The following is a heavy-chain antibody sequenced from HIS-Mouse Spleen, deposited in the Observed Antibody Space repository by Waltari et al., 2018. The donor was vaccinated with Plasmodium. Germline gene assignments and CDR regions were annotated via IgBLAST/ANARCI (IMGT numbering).Heavy chain of an antibody. V-gene: IGHV3-30*18. CDR1: GFTFSSYG. Sequence: QVQLVESGGGVVQPGRSLRLSCAASGFTFSSYGMPWVRQAPGKGWEWVAVISYDGRNKYYADSVKGRFTISRDNSKNTLYLQMNSLRAEDTAVYYCAKAQGVINFDYWGQGTLVTVSS. CDR3: AKAQGVINFDY. CDR2: ISYDGRNK. J-gene: IGHJ4*02. D-gene: IGHD3-16*01.